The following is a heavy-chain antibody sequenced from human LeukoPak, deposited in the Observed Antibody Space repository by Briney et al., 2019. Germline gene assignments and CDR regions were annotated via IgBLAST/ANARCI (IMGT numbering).Heavy chain of an antibody. D-gene: IGHD4-17*01. Sequence: PSETLSLTYTVSGGSISSSSYYWGWIRQPPGKGLEWIGSIYYSGSTYYNPSLKSRVTISVDTSKNQFSLKLSSVTAADTAVYYCARHNNGEPHYYYYYGMDVWGQGTTVTVSS. V-gene: IGHV4-39*01. J-gene: IGHJ6*02. CDR1: GGSISSSSYY. CDR2: IYYSGST. CDR3: ARHNNGEPHYYYYYGMDV.